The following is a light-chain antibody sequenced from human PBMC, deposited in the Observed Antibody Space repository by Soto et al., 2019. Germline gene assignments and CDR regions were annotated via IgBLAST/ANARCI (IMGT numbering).Light chain of an antibody. J-gene: IGLJ1*01. Sequence: QSVVTQPPSASGSPGQSVTISCTGTSSDVGAYIFVSWYQQHPGKAPKLMVYDVNSRPPGVPDRFFGSKSGNTASLTVSGLQAEDEDDYYCVSFAGGTYVFGTGTKVTVL. CDR2: DVN. CDR1: SSDVGAYIF. CDR3: VSFAGGTYV. V-gene: IGLV2-8*01.